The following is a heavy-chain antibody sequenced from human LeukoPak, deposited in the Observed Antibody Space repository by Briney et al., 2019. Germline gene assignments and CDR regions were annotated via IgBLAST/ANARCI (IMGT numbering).Heavy chain of an antibody. V-gene: IGHV1-69*04. D-gene: IGHD3-10*01. J-gene: IGHJ3*02. CDR3: AREIGEWSRDAFDI. CDR2: IIPILGIA. Sequence: SVKVSCKASGGTFSSYAISWVRQAPGQGLEWMGRIIPILGIANYAQKFRGRVTITADKSTSTAYMELSSLRSEDTAVYYCAREIGEWSRDAFDIWSQGTMVTVSS. CDR1: GGTFSSYA.